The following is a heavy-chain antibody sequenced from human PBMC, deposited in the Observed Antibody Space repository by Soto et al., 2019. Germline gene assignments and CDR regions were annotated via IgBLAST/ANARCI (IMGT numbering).Heavy chain of an antibody. CDR3: AKDLSSWSGFGLGH. D-gene: IGHD3-3*01. Sequence: EVQLLDSGGGSVQPGGSLRLSCAGPGFSFRTYAMSWVRQAPGKGLEWIPVNSGNGDATYYAASVKGRFTITRDNSKSTLYLEMISLGAEDTAVYYCAKDLSSWSGFGLGHWGQGTLVTVST. CDR1: GFSFRTYA. V-gene: IGHV3-23*01. CDR2: NSGNGDAT. J-gene: IGHJ5*02.